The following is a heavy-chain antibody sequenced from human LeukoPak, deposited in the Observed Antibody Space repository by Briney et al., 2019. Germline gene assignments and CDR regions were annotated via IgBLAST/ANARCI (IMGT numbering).Heavy chain of an antibody. CDR1: GFTFTEYG. CDR2: IKTDGSEK. V-gene: IGHV3-7*05. CDR3: VRDGYTGSYYDY. J-gene: IGHJ4*02. D-gene: IGHD1-26*01. Sequence: GGSLRLSCVVSGFTFTEYGMSRVRQAPGKGLEWLANIKTDGSEKYYVDSVKGRFTISRDNAKTSLYLQMNSLRAEDTAVYYCVRDGYTGSYYDYWGQGTLVTVSS.